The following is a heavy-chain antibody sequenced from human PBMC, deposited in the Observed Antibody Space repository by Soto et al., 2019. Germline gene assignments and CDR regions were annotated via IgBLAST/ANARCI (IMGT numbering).Heavy chain of an antibody. CDR3: ARRKERSGPHYFDY. J-gene: IGHJ4*02. Sequence: QVQRVQSGAEVKKPGASVKVSCKASGYTFTTSAIIWVRQAAGQWLEWMGWMNPYNGNTGYAQKFQGRVTMTRNTSIATAYMELSSLRSEDTAVYFCARRKERSGPHYFDYWGQGSLVTVSS. V-gene: IGHV1-8*01. D-gene: IGHD6-25*01. CDR1: GYTFTTSA. CDR2: MNPYNGNT.